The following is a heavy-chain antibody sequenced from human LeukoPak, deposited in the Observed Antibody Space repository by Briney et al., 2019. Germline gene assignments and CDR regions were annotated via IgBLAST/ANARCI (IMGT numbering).Heavy chain of an antibody. Sequence: SETLSLTCTVSGGSISSYYWSWIRQPPGKGLEWIGYIYYSGSTNYNPSLKSRVTISVDTSKNQFSLKLRSATAADTAVYYCARAAGGYSGYADRYYYYYTDVWGKGTTVTVSS. J-gene: IGHJ6*03. CDR2: IYYSGST. CDR3: ARAAGGYSGYADRYYYYYTDV. D-gene: IGHD5-12*01. V-gene: IGHV4-59*01. CDR1: GGSISSYY.